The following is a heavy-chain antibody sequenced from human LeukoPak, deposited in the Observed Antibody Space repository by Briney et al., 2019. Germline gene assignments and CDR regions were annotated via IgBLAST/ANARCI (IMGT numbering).Heavy chain of an antibody. CDR3: VTVGMTSIWSYLRFDP. J-gene: IGHJ5*02. Sequence: PGGSLRLSCSASGFTFSTNSMHWVRQAPGKGLEFVSAITSNGGSTYYADSVKSRFTISRDNSKNTLYLQMSSLRAEDTAVYYCVTVGMTSIWSYLRFDPRGQGTLVSVSS. V-gene: IGHV3-64D*08. CDR1: GFTFSTNS. D-gene: IGHD1-26*01. CDR2: ITSNGGST.